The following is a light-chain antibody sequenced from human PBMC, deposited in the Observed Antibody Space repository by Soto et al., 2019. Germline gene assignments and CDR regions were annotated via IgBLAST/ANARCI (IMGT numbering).Light chain of an antibody. Sequence: EDVLTQSPGTLSLSPGERATLSCRASQSVAANYLAWYQQKRGQAPRLLIYGASSRATGIPDRFSGSGSGTDLTLTICRLEPEDFSVYYCHQYGTAPLTFGPGTKVDIK. CDR1: QSVAANY. J-gene: IGKJ3*01. CDR3: HQYGTAPLT. V-gene: IGKV3-20*01. CDR2: GAS.